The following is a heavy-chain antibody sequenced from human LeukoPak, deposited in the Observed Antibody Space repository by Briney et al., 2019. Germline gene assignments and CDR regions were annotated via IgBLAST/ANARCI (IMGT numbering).Heavy chain of an antibody. J-gene: IGHJ5*02. V-gene: IGHV4-59*12. CDR3: ARGSGAMVRISFDT. CDR2: IYYSGGT. D-gene: IGHD3-10*01. Sequence: SETLSLTCTVSGGSMSSYYWSWIRQPPGKGLEWVGYIYYSGGTNYNPSLKSRVTISVDTSKNELSLKLTSVTAADTAVYYCARGSGAMVRISFDTWGQGTLVTVSS. CDR1: GGSMSSYY.